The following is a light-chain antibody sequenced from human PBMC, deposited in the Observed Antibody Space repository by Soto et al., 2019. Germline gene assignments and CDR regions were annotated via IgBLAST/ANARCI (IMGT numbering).Light chain of an antibody. V-gene: IGKV1-5*03. Sequence: DIQMTQSPSTLSGSVGDRVTITCRASQTISSWLAWYQQKPGKAPKLLIYKAYTLKSGVPSRFSGSGSGTEFTLTIRSLQPDDFATYYCKQYNSYPWTFGQGTKVDNK. J-gene: IGKJ1*01. CDR2: KAY. CDR3: KQYNSYPWT. CDR1: QTISSW.